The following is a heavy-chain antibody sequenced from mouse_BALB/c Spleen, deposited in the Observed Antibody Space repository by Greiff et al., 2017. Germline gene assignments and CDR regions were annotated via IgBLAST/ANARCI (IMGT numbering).Heavy chain of an antibody. CDR2: ISSGGSYT. CDR1: GFTFSSYT. D-gene: IGHD1-1*01. J-gene: IGHJ2*01. CDR3: TRDTVVATKGVYFDY. Sequence: DVQLVESGGGLVKPGGSLKLSCAASGFTFSSYTMSWVRQTPEKRLEWVATISSGGSYTYYPDSVKGRFTISRDNAKNTLYLQMSSLKSEDTAMYYCTRDTVVATKGVYFDYWGQGTTLTVSS. V-gene: IGHV5-6-4*01.